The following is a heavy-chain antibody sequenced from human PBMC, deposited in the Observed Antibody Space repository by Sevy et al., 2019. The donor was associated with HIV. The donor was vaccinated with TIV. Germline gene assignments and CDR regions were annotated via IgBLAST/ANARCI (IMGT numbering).Heavy chain of an antibody. Sequence: ASVKVSCKASGGTFSSYAISWVRQAPGQGLEWMGGIIPIFGTANYAQKFQGRVTITADKSTSTAYMELSSLRSEDTVVYYCARINPVDRMYYFDYWGQGTLVTVSS. V-gene: IGHV1-69*06. J-gene: IGHJ4*02. CDR3: ARINPVDRMYYFDY. CDR1: GGTFSSYA. D-gene: IGHD2-15*01. CDR2: IIPIFGTA.